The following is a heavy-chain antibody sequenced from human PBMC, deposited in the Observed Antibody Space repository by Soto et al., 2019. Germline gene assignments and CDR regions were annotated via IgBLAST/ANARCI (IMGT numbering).Heavy chain of an antibody. J-gene: IGHJ4*02. V-gene: IGHV4-34*01. CDR1: GGSFSGYY. CDR2: INHSGST. D-gene: IGHD6-19*01. CDR3: ARVGQWLDVGY. Sequence: SETLSLTCAVYGGSFSGYYWSWIRQPPGKGLEWIGEINHSGSTNYNPSLKSRVTISVDTSKNQFSLELSSVTAADTAVYYCARVGQWLDVGYWGQGTLVTVSS.